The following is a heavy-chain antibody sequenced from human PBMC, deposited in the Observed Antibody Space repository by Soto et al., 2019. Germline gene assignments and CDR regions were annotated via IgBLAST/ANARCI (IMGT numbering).Heavy chain of an antibody. Sequence: GGSLRLSCAASGFTFSSYWMHWVRQAPGKGLVWVSRINSDGSGTCYADSVKGRFTISRDNSKNTLYLQMNSLRAEDTAVYYWAKTICDYYNYGMDIWGQATTLT. D-gene: IGHD1-7*01. CDR1: GFTFSSYW. V-gene: IGHV3-74*01. J-gene: IGHJ6*02. CDR2: INSDGSGT. CDR3: AKTICDYYNYGMDI.